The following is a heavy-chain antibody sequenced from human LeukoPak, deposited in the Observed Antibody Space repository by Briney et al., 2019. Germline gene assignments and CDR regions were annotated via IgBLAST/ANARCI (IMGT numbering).Heavy chain of an antibody. D-gene: IGHD3-10*01. Sequence: SETLSLTCAVYGGSFSGYYWSWIRQPPGKGLEWIGEINHKESTNYSPSLKSRVTISIDTSKNQFSLKLSSVTAADTAVYYCARGMVRGFINTSYYYYYMDVWGEGATDTVSS. V-gene: IGHV4-34*01. J-gene: IGHJ6*03. CDR3: ARGMVRGFINTSYYYYYMDV. CDR2: INHKEST. CDR1: GGSFSGYY.